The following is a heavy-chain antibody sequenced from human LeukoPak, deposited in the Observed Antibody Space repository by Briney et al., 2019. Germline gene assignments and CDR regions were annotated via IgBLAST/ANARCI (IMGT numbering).Heavy chain of an antibody. CDR2: ISAYNGHT. J-gene: IGHJ4*02. D-gene: IGHD6-13*01. Sequence: ASVKVSCKASGYTFTNYGISWVRQAPGQGLEWMGWISAYNGHTDSAQKLQGRITMTTDTSTSTAYMELRSLRSDDTAVYFCARDQSLVAYSSTWFDYWGQGTLVIASS. V-gene: IGHV1-18*01. CDR3: ARDQSLVAYSSTWFDY. CDR1: GYTFTNYG.